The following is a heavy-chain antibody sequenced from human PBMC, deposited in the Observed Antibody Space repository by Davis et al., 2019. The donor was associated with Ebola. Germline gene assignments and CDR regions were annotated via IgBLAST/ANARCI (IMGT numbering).Heavy chain of an antibody. V-gene: IGHV1-18*01. D-gene: IGHD1-1*01. CDR1: GYTFSSYG. J-gene: IGHJ3*01. CDR2: ISVYNGNT. CDR3: ARGTSPLDAFDY. Sequence: APVKVSCKTAGYTFSSYGINWVRQAPGQGLEWMAWISVYNGNTNYAQNVQGRVTVTTDISTSTAYMEVRSLTSDDTAVYYCARGTSPLDAFDYWGQGTMVTVSA.